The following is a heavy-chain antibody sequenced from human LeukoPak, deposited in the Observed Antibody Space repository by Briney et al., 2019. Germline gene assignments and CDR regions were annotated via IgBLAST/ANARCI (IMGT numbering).Heavy chain of an antibody. CDR1: GDSISSYY. V-gene: IGHV4-4*08. D-gene: IGHD6-19*01. CDR3: ARRSNSSGWFFDY. CDR2: IHSDGST. Sequence: ASETLSLTCTVSGDSISSYYWSWIRQSPGKGLEWIGYIHSDGSTNYNPSLKSRVTISVDTSQNQFSLKLSSVTAADTAVYHCARRSNSSGWFFDYWGQGTLVTVSS. J-gene: IGHJ4*02.